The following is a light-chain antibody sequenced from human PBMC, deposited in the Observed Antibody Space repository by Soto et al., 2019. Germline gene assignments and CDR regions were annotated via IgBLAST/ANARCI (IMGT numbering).Light chain of an antibody. Sequence: QSVLNQPASVSGSPGQSISISCTGTGSDVGGYTFVSWYQQHPDKVPKLVIFDVNRRPSGVSDRFSGSKSVNAASLTISGLQAEDEADYYCCSYTATTTYVFGSGTKVTVL. CDR1: GSDVGGYTF. V-gene: IGLV2-14*03. CDR2: DVN. J-gene: IGLJ1*01. CDR3: CSYTATTTYV.